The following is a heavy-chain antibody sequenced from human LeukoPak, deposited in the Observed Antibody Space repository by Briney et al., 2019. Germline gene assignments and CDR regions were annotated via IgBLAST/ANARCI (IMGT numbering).Heavy chain of an antibody. J-gene: IGHJ6*02. CDR1: GGSISSYH. CDR3: TRSLGVVIHGGMDV. V-gene: IGHV4-59*01. CDR2: TYYTGST. Sequence: NPSETLSLTCTVSGGSISSYHWSWIRQPPGKGLEWIGHTYYTGSTNYNPSLKSRVTISLDTSKNQFSLKLSSVTAADTAVYYCTRSLGVVIHGGMDVWGQGTTVTVSS. D-gene: IGHD3-3*01.